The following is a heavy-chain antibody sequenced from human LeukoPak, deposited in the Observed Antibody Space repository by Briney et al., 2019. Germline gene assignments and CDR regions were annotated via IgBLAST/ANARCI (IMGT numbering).Heavy chain of an antibody. CDR2: INPNSGGT. J-gene: IGHJ4*02. Sequence: ASLKVSCKASGYTFTGYYMHWVRQAPGQGLEWMGWINPNSGGTNYAQTFKGRVTMTRDTAISTAYLEMSSLRADDTPVYYCARGLDYYDSSGAFDYWGQGTLVTVSS. CDR3: ARGLDYYDSSGAFDY. D-gene: IGHD3-22*01. CDR1: GYTFTGYY. V-gene: IGHV1-2*02.